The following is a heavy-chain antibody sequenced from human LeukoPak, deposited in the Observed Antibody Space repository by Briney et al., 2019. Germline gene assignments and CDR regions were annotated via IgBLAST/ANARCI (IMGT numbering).Heavy chain of an antibody. CDR1: GGSISGGSYY. J-gene: IGHJ4*02. V-gene: IGHV4-61*02. D-gene: IGHD6-19*01. CDR2: IYTSGST. Sequence: PSETLSLTCTVSGGSISGGSYYWSWIRQPAGKGLEWIGRIYTSGSTNYNPSLKSRVTISVDTSKNQFSPKLTSVTAADTATYYCARETSLAGFASGLGFNYWGQGILVTVSS. CDR3: ARETSLAGFASGLGFNY.